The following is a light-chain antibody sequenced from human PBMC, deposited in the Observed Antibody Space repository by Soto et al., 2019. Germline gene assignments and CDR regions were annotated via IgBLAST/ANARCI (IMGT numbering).Light chain of an antibody. CDR3: SSYTSSSSWV. Sequence: QSALTQPASVSGSPEQSITISCTGTSSDVGGYNYVSWYQQHPGKAPKLMIYEVSNRPSGVSNRFSGSKSGNTASLTISGLQAEDEADYYCSSYTSSSSWVFGGGTKLPS. CDR1: SSDVGGYNY. CDR2: EVS. V-gene: IGLV2-14*01. J-gene: IGLJ3*02.